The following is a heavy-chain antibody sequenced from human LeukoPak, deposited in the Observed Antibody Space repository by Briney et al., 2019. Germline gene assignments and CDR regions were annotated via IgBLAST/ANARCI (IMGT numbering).Heavy chain of an antibody. V-gene: IGHV1-69*13. CDR3: ARNDVEYAFDI. J-gene: IGHJ3*02. CDR2: IIPIFGTA. Sequence: ASVKVSCKASGYTFTSYAISWVRQAPGQGLEWMGGIIPIFGTANYAQKFQGRVTITADESTSTAYMELSSLRSEDTAVYYCARNDVEYAFDIWGQGTMVTVSS. CDR1: GYTFTSYA. D-gene: IGHD1-1*01.